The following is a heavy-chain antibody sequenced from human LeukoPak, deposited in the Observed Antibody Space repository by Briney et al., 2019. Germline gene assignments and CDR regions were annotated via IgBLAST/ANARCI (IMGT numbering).Heavy chain of an antibody. CDR3: ARQDTFYDVLTGYYMDY. D-gene: IGHD3-9*01. CDR1: GASISSSRYQ. V-gene: IGHV4-39*01. CDR2: MYYSGST. Sequence: SETLSLTCTVSGASISSSRYQCGWIRQPPGEGLEWIGTMYYSGSTYYTPSLKSRVTISADTSKNQFSLKLSSVTAADTAVYYCARQDTFYDVLTGYYMDYWGQGTLVTVSS. J-gene: IGHJ4*02.